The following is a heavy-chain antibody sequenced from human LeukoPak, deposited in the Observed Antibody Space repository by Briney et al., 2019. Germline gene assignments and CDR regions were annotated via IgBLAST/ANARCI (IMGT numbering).Heavy chain of an antibody. V-gene: IGHV3-9*01. CDR2: ISWNSGSI. J-gene: IGHJ4*02. CDR3: AKDKAGAFDY. Sequence: GRSLRLSCAASGFTFDDYAMHWVRQAPGNGLEWVSGISWNSGSIGYADSVKGRFTISRDNAKNSLYLQMNSLRAEDTALYYCAKDKAGAFDYWGQGTLVTVSS. CDR1: GFTFDDYA. D-gene: IGHD6-13*01.